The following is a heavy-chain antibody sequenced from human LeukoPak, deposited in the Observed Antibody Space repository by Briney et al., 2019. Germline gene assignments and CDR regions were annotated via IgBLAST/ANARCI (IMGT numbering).Heavy chain of an antibody. D-gene: IGHD6-6*01. V-gene: IGHV4-39*01. CDR1: GGSISSSSYY. J-gene: IGHJ6*03. CDR2: IYYSGST. Sequence: PSETLSLTCTVSGGSISSSSYYWGWIRQPPGKGLEWIGSIYYSGSTYYNPSLKSRVTISVDTSKNQFSLKLSSVTAADTAVYYCARHTYSSSGRDYYYYYYMDVWGKGTTVTVSS. CDR3: ARHTYSSSGRDYYYYYYMDV.